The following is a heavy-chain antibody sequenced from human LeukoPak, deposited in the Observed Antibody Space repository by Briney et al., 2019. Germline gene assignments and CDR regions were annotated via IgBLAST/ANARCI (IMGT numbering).Heavy chain of an antibody. J-gene: IGHJ4*02. D-gene: IGHD5-12*01. CDR2: ISDSGST. V-gene: IGHV4-59*08. CDR3: ARRGGTVVGDTGYHYWYFDN. CDR1: GGSISSYY. Sequence: HPSETLSLTCTVSGGSISSYYWSWVRQFPGKGLEWIGYISDSGSTNYSPSLESRVTISVDTSKNKFFLILSSVTAADTAVYYCARRGGTVVGDTGYHYWYFDNWGQGTLVTVSS.